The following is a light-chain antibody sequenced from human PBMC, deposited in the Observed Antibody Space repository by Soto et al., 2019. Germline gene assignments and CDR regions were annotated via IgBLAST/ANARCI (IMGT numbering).Light chain of an antibody. CDR2: STS. Sequence: QAVVTQEPSLTVSPGGTVTLTCASSTGAVTSGYYPNWFQQKPGQAPRALIYSTSNKYSWTPARCSGSLLGGKAALTLSGVQPEDEAEYYCLLYYGGQLGVFGGGTKLTVL. J-gene: IGLJ2*01. CDR3: LLYYGGQLGV. CDR1: TGAVTSGYY. V-gene: IGLV7-43*01.